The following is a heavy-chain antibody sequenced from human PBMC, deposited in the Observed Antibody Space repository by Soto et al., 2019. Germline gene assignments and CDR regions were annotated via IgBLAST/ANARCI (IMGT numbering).Heavy chain of an antibody. J-gene: IGHJ3*02. D-gene: IGHD4-17*01. Sequence: ASVKVSCKASGYTFTRYWMHWVLQAPGQRLEWMGWINAGTGQTKYSQKLQGRVIITRDTSATTAYMELSSLRSEDTAVYYCARVMTVQAFDIWGQGTMVTVSS. V-gene: IGHV1-3*01. CDR1: GYTFTRYW. CDR2: INAGTGQT. CDR3: ARVMTVQAFDI.